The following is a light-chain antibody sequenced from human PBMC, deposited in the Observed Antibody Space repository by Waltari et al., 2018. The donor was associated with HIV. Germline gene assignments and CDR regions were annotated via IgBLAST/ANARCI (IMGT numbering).Light chain of an antibody. V-gene: IGLV2-23*01. CDR3: CSYAGSSTYVV. Sequence: QSALTQPASVSGSPGQSLTIPCTGTSSYVGSYNLVSRYQQHPGKAPNLMIYEGSKRPSGVSNRFSGSKSGNTASLTISGRQAEDEADYYCCSYAGSSTYVVFGGGTKLTVL. J-gene: IGLJ2*01. CDR2: EGS. CDR1: SSYVGSYNL.